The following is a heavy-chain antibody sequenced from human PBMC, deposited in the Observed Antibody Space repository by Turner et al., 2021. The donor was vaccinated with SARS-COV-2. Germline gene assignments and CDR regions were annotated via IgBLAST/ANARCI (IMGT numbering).Heavy chain of an antibody. CDR1: GFTFSSYS. CDR3: ARWDNYYDSSGYYPDAFDI. V-gene: IGHV3-21*01. CDR2: ISSSSSYI. J-gene: IGHJ3*02. Sequence: EVQLVESGGGLVKPGGSLRLSCAASGFTFSSYSMNWVRQAQGKGLEWVSSISSSSSYIYYADSVKGRFTISRDNAKNSLYLQMNSLRAEDTAVYYCARWDNYYDSSGYYPDAFDIWGQGTMVTVSS. D-gene: IGHD3-22*01.